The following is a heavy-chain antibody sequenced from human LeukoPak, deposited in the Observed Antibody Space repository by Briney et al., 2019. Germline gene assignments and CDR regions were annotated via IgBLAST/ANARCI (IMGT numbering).Heavy chain of an antibody. CDR1: GGSISTYY. V-gene: IGHV4-59*08. CDR2: IYYSGST. J-gene: IGHJ3*02. Sequence: SETLSLTCAVSGGSISTYYWSWIRQPPGKGLEWIGYIYYSGSTNYKPSLKSRVSISVDTAKNQFSPKLSSVTAADTAVYYCARQRGSYGGYDHDAFNIWGQGTMVTVSS. D-gene: IGHD5-12*01. CDR3: ARQRGSYGGYDHDAFNI.